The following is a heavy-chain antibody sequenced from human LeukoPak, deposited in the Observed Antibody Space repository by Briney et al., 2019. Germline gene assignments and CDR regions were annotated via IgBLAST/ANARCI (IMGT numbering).Heavy chain of an antibody. CDR2: ISAYNGNT. J-gene: IGHJ3*02. CDR1: GYTFTSYG. V-gene: IGHV1-18*01. Sequence: GASVKVSCKASGYTFTSYGISWVRQAPGQGLEWMGWISAYNGNTNYAQKLQGRVTMTTDTSTSTAYMELRSLRSDDTAVYYCARDTPLYYYDSSGYYFHAFDIWGQGTMVTVSS. CDR3: ARDTPLYYYDSSGYYFHAFDI. D-gene: IGHD3-22*01.